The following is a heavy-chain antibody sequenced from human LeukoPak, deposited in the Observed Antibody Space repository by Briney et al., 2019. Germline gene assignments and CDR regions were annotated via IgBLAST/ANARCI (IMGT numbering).Heavy chain of an antibody. J-gene: IGHJ5*02. V-gene: IGHV4-30-4*01. CDR3: ARGPTIVVVVAAIWFDP. Sequence: SQTLSLTRTVSGGSISSGDYYWSWIRQPPGKGLEWIGYIYYSGSTYYNPSLKSRVTISVDTSKNQFSLKLSSVTAADTAVYYCARGPTIVVVVAAIWFDPWGQGTLVTVSS. D-gene: IGHD2-15*01. CDR1: GGSISSGDYY. CDR2: IYYSGST.